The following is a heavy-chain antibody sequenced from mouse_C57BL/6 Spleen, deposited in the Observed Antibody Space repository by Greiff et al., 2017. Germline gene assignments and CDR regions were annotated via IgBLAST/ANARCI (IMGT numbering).Heavy chain of an antibody. J-gene: IGHJ3*01. CDR1: GFTFSSYA. CDR2: ISSGGDYI. CDR3: TREETGWFAY. V-gene: IGHV5-9-1*02. D-gene: IGHD4-1*01. Sequence: EVKLMESGEGLVKPGGSLKLSCAASGFTFSSYAMSWVRQTPEKRLEWVAYISSGGDYIYYADTVKGRFTISRDNARNTLYLQMSSLKSEDTAMYYCTREETGWFAYWGQGTLVTVSA.